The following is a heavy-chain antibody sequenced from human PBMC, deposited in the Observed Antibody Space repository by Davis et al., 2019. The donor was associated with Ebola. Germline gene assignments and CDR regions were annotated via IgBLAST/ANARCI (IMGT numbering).Heavy chain of an antibody. CDR1: GGSVSSGYYY. CDR3: ARHWVSPRGIFDC. CDR2: IYYSGST. V-gene: IGHV4-61*01. Sequence: SETLSLTCTVSGGSVSSGYYYWSWVRQPPGKGLEWIGYIYYSGSTNYSPSLKSRVTISVDTSKNQFSLKLSSVTAADTAVYYCARHWVSPRGIFDCWGQGILVTVSS. J-gene: IGHJ4*02. D-gene: IGHD3-16*01.